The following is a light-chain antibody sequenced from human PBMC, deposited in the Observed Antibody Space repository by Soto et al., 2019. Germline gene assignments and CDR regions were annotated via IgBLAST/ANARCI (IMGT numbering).Light chain of an antibody. CDR1: XSDIGGYSY. V-gene: IGLV2-14*01. CDR3: SSYTSSSTLVV. CDR2: EVT. Sequence: QSALTQPASVSGSPGQSXTISCTXTXSDIGGYSYVSWYQXHPGKAPKLMIYEVTNRPSGVSNRFSGSKSVNTASLTISGLQXEDEADYYCSSYTSSSTLVVFGGGTKLTVL. J-gene: IGLJ2*01.